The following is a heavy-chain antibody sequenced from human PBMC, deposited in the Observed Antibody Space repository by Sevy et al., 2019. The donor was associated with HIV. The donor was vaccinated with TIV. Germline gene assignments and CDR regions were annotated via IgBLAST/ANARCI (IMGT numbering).Heavy chain of an antibody. CDR2: ISGSGDTT. CDR3: ATGIYNSGWYAPGYFDN. J-gene: IGHJ4*02. CDR1: GFTFSSYA. Sequence: GGSLRLSCAASGFTFSSYAMSWVRQAPGKGLEWVSGISGSGDTTYYADSVKDRFTISSDNSMNTIYLQMNGLRAEDAAVYYCATGIYNSGWYAPGYFDNWGQGTLVTVSS. V-gene: IGHV3-23*01. D-gene: IGHD6-19*01.